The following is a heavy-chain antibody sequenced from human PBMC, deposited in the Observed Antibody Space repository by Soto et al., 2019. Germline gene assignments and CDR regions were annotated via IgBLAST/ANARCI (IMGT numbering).Heavy chain of an antibody. D-gene: IGHD6-13*01. Sequence: QLQLQESGPGLVKPSETLSLTCTVSGGSISSSGYYWGWIRQPPGKGLEWIGSIYYTGSTYYNPSLKSRVTISVDPSKRPFALKLSSVHAADTAVYYCARHYSSSSWYSPYFDFWGQGTLVTVSS. CDR3: ARHYSSSSWYSPYFDF. CDR1: GGSISSSGYY. V-gene: IGHV4-39*01. CDR2: IYYTGST. J-gene: IGHJ4*02.